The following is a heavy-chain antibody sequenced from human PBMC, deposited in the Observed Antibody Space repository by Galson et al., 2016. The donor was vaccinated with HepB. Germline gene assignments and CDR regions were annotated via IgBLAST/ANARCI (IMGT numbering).Heavy chain of an antibody. CDR3: AGSGYENAFDY. CDR1: GLNFSSYA. D-gene: IGHD3-3*01. Sequence: SLRLSCAASGLNFSSYAMHWVRQAPGKGLEWVALIWYDGSKQYYADSVKGRFTISRDNSRNTLYLQMDALSAEDTAVFFCAGSGYENAFDYWGRGTRVTVSA. J-gene: IGHJ3*01. CDR2: IWYDGSKQ. V-gene: IGHV3-33*03.